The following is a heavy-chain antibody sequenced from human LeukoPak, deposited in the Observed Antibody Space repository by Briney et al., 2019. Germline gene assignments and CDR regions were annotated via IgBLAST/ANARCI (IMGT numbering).Heavy chain of an antibody. J-gene: IGHJ4*02. CDR3: ARGISGYSYGYGDN. V-gene: IGHV1-8*01. CDR2: MNPSSGNT. CDR1: GYNLIDYD. Sequence: ASVKVSCQASGYNLIDYDINWVRQAPGQGPEWMGWMNPSSGNTGYAQKFQGRVSMTRDTSINIAYMELTSLGSDDTAVYYCARGISGYSYGYGDNWGRGTLVTVPS. D-gene: IGHD5-18*01.